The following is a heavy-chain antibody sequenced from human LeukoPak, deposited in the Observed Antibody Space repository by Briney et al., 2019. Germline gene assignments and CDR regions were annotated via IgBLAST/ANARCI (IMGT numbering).Heavy chain of an antibody. CDR3: AREGSLAFDY. J-gene: IGHJ4*02. CDR1: GFTVSSNY. CDR2: IYSGGST. Sequence: GGSLRLSCAASGFTVSSNYMSGVRQAPGKGLEWVSVIYSGGSTYYADSVKGRFTISRHNSKNTLYLQMNSLRAEDTAVYYCAREGSLAFDYWGQGTLVTVSS. V-gene: IGHV3-53*04. D-gene: IGHD3-10*01.